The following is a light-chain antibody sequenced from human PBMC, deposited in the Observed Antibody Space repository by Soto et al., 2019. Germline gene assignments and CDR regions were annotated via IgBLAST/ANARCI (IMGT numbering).Light chain of an antibody. V-gene: IGLV2-23*01. CDR3: CSYVTYSPSLV. CDR1: NSDVGSHIL. J-gene: IGLJ2*01. CDR2: EDS. Sequence: QSALTQPASVSGSTGQSINISCTGINSDVGSHILVSWYQRYSGQAPKVIIYEDSKRPSGVSHRFSGSKSDNTASLTISGLQPDDEADYYCCSYVTYSPSLVFGGGTQLTVL.